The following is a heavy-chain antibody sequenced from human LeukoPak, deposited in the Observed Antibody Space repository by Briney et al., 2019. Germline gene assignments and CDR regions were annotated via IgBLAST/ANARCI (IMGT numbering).Heavy chain of an antibody. D-gene: IGHD2-2*01. J-gene: IGHJ5*02. V-gene: IGHV4-39*01. CDR3: AVHCSSTSCYRPNWFDH. CDR1: GGSISSSSYY. CDR2: IYYSGST. Sequence: RASETLSLTCTVSGGSISSSSYYWGWIRQPPGKGLEWIGSIYYSGSTYYNPSLKSRVTISVDTSKNQFSLKLSSMTATDTAVYSCAVHCSSTSCYRPNWFDHWGQGTLVTVSS.